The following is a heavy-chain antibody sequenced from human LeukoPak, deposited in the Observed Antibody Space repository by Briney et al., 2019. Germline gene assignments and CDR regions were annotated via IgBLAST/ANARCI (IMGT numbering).Heavy chain of an antibody. Sequence: ASVRVSCKASGGTFSSYAISWVRQAPGQGLEWMGRIIPILGIANYAQKFQGRVTITADKSTSTAYMELSSLRSEDTGVYYCASREYYYGSGSYFANWFDPWGQGTLVTVSS. J-gene: IGHJ5*02. D-gene: IGHD3-10*01. CDR3: ASREYYYGSGSYFANWFDP. CDR1: GGTFSSYA. V-gene: IGHV1-69*04. CDR2: IIPILGIA.